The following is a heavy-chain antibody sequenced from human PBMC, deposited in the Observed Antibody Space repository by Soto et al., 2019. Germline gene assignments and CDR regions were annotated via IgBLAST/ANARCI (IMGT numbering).Heavy chain of an antibody. J-gene: IGHJ4*02. Sequence: LTCTVSGDFISTFYWGWMRQSPGKELEWIGYVYYTGSTNYNPSLKSRVTISVGRSKNQFSLKLASANAADTAVYYCARGRTVRNYADDSSDYFYFFDYWGQGTQVTVSS. CDR2: VYYTGST. D-gene: IGHD3-22*01. CDR3: ARGRTVRNYADDSSDYFYFFDY. V-gene: IGHV4-59*01. CDR1: GDFISTFY.